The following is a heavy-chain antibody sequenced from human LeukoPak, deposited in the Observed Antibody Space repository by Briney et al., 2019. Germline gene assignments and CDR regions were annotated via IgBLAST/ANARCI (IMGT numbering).Heavy chain of an antibody. D-gene: IGHD3-3*01. J-gene: IGHJ3*02. CDR1: GGSISSYY. Sequence: SETLSLTCTVSGGSISSYYWSWIRQPPGKGLEWIGYIYYSGSTNYNPSLKSRVTISVDTSKNQFSLKLSSVTAADTAVYYCASGPYDFWSAPGAFDIWGQGTMVTVSS. V-gene: IGHV4-59*01. CDR2: IYYSGST. CDR3: ASGPYDFWSAPGAFDI.